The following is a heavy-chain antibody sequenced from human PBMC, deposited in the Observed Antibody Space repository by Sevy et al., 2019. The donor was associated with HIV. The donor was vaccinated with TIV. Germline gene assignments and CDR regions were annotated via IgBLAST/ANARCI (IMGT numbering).Heavy chain of an antibody. CDR2: IYTSGST. CDR1: GGSISSYY. V-gene: IGHV4-4*07. CDR3: ARESHLYYDFWSGPLYYFDY. J-gene: IGHJ4*02. D-gene: IGHD3-3*01. Sequence: SETLSLTCTVSGGSISSYYWSWIRQPAGKGLEWIGRIYTSGSTNYNPSLKSRVTMSVDTSKNQFSLKLSSVTAADTAVYYCARESHLYYDFWSGPLYYFDYWGQGTLVTVSS.